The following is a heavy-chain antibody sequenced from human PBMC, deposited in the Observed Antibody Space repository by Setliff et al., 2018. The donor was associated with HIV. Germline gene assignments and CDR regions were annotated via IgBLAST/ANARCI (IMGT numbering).Heavy chain of an antibody. CDR1: GASVSIYF. D-gene: IGHD6-13*01. J-gene: IGHJ6*03. Sequence: SETLSLTCNVSGASVSIYFWVWIRQPAGKTLEWIGRTHSSGDTHYNPSLNSRVTMSLDTSKNQFSLGMTSVTAADTAVYYCARGVAAAGALMDVWGKGTTVTVSS. V-gene: IGHV4-4*07. CDR2: THSSGDT. CDR3: ARGVAAAGALMDV.